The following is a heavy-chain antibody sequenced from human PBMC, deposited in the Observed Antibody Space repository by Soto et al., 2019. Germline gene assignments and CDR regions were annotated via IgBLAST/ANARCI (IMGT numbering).Heavy chain of an antibody. V-gene: IGHV4-39*01. CDR2: IYYSGST. J-gene: IGHJ5*02. CDR1: NGSISRTSYY. D-gene: IGHD1-26*01. CDR3: MRRWGT. Sequence: QVQLQESGPGLVKPAETLSLTCTVSNGSISRTSYYWGWIRQPPGKGLEWIGSIYYSGSTYYNPSLKSRVTISVDTSQNQFFLKLNSVSAADTAVYYCMRRWGTWGQGTLVTVSS.